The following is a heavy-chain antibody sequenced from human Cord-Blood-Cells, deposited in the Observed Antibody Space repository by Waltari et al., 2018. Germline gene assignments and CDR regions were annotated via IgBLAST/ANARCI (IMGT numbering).Heavy chain of an antibody. CDR2: INPNSGGT. CDR3: ARAFRYGGNSFDY. J-gene: IGHJ4*02. CDR1: GYTFTGYS. D-gene: IGHD4-17*01. V-gene: IGHV1-2*02. Sequence: QVQLVQSGAEVKKPGASVKVPCKASGYTFTGYSMHRVPQAPGQGLEWMGWINPNSGGTNYAQKFQGRVTMTWDTSISTAYMELSRLRSDDTAVYYCARAFRYGGNSFDYWGQGTLVTVSS.